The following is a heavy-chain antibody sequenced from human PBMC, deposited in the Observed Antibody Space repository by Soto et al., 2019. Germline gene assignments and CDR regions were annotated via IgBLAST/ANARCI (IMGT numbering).Heavy chain of an antibody. CDR2: LYSGGNT. CDR3: ARHVYFYWYFDL. Sequence: EVQLVESGGGLVQPGGSLRLSCAVSGFTVSSSYMGWVRQAPGKGLEWVSSLYSGGNTYYADSVRGRFNISTDNSKDTLYLQMDSIRVDDTAMYYGARHVYFYWYFDLWGRGTLVTVSS. V-gene: IGHV3-66*04. CDR1: GFTVSSSY. J-gene: IGHJ2*01. D-gene: IGHD2-8*01.